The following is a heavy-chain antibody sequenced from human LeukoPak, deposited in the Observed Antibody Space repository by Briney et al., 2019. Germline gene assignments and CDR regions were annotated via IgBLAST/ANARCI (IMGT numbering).Heavy chain of an antibody. CDR2: ISSSSSYI. V-gene: IGHV3-21*04. CDR3: ARDGGATVVWSRSFDY. Sequence: GGSLRLSCAASGFTFSSYSMNWVRQAPGRGLEWVSSISSSSSYIYYADSVKGRFTISRDNAKNSLYLQMNSLRAEDTAVYYCARDGGATVVWSRSFDYWGQGTLVTVSS. J-gene: IGHJ4*02. CDR1: GFTFSSYS. D-gene: IGHD1-26*01.